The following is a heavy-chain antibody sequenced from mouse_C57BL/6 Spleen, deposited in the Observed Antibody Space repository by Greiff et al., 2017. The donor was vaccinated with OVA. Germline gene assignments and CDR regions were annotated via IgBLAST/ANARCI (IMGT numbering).Heavy chain of an antibody. CDR2: IRSKSNNYAT. CDR3: VSLYYDYGYAMDY. CDR1: GFSFNTYA. D-gene: IGHD2-4*01. J-gene: IGHJ4*01. V-gene: IGHV10-1*01. Sequence: EVNVVESGGGLVQPKGSLKLSCAASGFSFNTYAMNWVRQAPGKGLEWVARIRSKSNNYATYYADSVKDRFTISRDDSESMLYLQMNNLKTEDTAMYYCVSLYYDYGYAMDYWGQGTSVTVSS.